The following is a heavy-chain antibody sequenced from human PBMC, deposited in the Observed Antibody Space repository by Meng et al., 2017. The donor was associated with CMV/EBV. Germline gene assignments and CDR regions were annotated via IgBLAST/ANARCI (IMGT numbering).Heavy chain of an antibody. J-gene: IGHJ5*02. CDR2: IYYSGST. V-gene: IGHV4-31*02. Sequence: GGSIRSGGYSWSWIRQHPGKGLEWIGYIYYSGSTYYNPSLKSRVTISVDTSKNQFSLKLSSVTAADTAVYYCARTGIAAAGHNWFDPWGQGTLVTVSS. D-gene: IGHD6-13*01. CDR1: GGSIRSGGYS. CDR3: ARTGIAAAGHNWFDP.